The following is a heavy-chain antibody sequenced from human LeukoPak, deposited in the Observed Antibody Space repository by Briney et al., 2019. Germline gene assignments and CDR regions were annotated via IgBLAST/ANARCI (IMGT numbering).Heavy chain of an antibody. CDR2: ISAYNGNT. Sequence: ASVKVSCKASGYTFTSYGISWVRQAPAQGLEWMGWISAYNGNTNYAQKLQGRVTMTTDTSTSTAYMELRSLRSDNTAVYYCARADYYDSSGYYSHWGQGTMVTVSS. D-gene: IGHD3-22*01. CDR1: GYTFTSYG. J-gene: IGHJ3*01. V-gene: IGHV1-18*01. CDR3: ARADYYDSSGYYSH.